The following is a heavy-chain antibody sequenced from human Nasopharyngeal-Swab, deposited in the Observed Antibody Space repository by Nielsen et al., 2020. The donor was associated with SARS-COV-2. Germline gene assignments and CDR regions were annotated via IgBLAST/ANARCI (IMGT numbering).Heavy chain of an antibody. J-gene: IGHJ4*02. CDR3: VRDNYGVDY. CDR1: GFTFRTYW. Sequence: GGSLRLSCAASGFTFRTYWMHRVRQAPGKGLEWISEIHGDGRNTNYADSVKGRFTISRDNAKSTLYLQMNSLRVEDTAVYYCVRDNYGVDYWGQGTLVTVSS. D-gene: IGHD3-10*01. CDR2: IHGDGRNT. V-gene: IGHV3-74*01.